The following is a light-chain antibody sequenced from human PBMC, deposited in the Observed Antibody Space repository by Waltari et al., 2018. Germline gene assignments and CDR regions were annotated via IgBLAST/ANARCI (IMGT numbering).Light chain of an antibody. CDR3: MQSRHPPLT. V-gene: IGKV2-28*01. CDR2: LGS. CDR1: QSLFHSIGYNY. J-gene: IGKJ5*01. Sequence: VMTQSPLPLPVTPGEPASISCRSSQSLFHSIGYNYVEWYLQKPGQSPHLLIYLGSNRASGVPDRFSGSGSGTDFTLEISRVEADDVGVYYCMQSRHPPLTFGQGTRLEIK.